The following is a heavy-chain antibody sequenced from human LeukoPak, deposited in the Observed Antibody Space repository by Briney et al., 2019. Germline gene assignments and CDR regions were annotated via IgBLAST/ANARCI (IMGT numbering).Heavy chain of an antibody. J-gene: IGHJ5*02. V-gene: IGHV5-51*01. CDR3: ATRHGSSSWYFGWFDP. D-gene: IGHD6-13*01. Sequence: GESLKISCKGSGYSFTSYWIGWVRQMPGKGLEWMGIIYPGDSDTRYSPSFQGQVTISADKSISTAYLQWSSLKASDTAMYYCATRHGSSSWYFGWFDPWGQGTLVTVSS. CDR2: IYPGDSDT. CDR1: GYSFTSYW.